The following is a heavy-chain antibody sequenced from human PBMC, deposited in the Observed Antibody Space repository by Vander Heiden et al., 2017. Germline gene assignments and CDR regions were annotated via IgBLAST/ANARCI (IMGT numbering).Heavy chain of an antibody. D-gene: IGHD3-10*01. Sequence: EVQLVESGGGLVQPGGSLRLSCAASGFTFSSHWLSWVRKAPGKGLEWVTNKKQEGSEKDYVDAVKGRFTISRDNAKNSLYLQMNSLRAEDTAVYYCARDRGPYYYGSGSSFDYWGQGTLVTVSS. V-gene: IGHV3-7*01. J-gene: IGHJ4*02. CDR1: GFTFSSHW. CDR2: KKQEGSEK. CDR3: ARDRGPYYYGSGSSFDY.